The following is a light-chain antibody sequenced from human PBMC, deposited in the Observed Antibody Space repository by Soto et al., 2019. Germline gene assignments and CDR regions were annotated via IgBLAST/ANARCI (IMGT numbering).Light chain of an antibody. CDR2: SNN. J-gene: IGLJ3*02. Sequence: QSMLTQPPSASGTPGQTVTISCSGSTSNIGINTVNWYQQLPGAAPRVLMYSNNQRASGVPDRLSGSKSGTSASLAISGLQSEDEADYYCSAWDDSLNGWVFGGGTQLTVL. V-gene: IGLV1-44*01. CDR3: SAWDDSLNGWV. CDR1: TSNIGINT.